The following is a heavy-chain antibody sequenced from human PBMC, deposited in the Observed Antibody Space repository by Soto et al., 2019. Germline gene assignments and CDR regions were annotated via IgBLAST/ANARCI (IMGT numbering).Heavy chain of an antibody. Sequence: SETLSLTCTVSGDSIRSSSYWGWIRQPPGKGLEWIGSIYSTGNTYYNPSLNSQVTISVDMSKNQFSLNVISVTAADTAVYYCRRSSRYSTDVWGQGTTVTVSS. D-gene: IGHD6-13*01. V-gene: IGHV4-39*01. CDR2: IYSTGNT. J-gene: IGHJ6*02. CDR1: GDSIRSSSY. CDR3: RRSSRYSTDV.